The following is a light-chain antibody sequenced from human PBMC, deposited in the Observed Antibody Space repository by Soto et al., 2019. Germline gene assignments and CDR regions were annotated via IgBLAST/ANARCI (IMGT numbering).Light chain of an antibody. CDR2: GNS. V-gene: IGLV1-40*01. Sequence: QDVLTQPPSVSAAPGQRVTLSCTGSSSNIGAGYDVHWYQQLPGTAPKLLIYGNSNRPSGVPDRFSGSKSGTSASLAITGLQAEDEADYYCQSYDSSLFWVFGGGTKLTVL. J-gene: IGLJ3*02. CDR3: QSYDSSLFWV. CDR1: SSNIGAGYD.